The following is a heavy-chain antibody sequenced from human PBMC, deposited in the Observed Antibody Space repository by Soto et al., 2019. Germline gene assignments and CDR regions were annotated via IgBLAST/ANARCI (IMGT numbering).Heavy chain of an antibody. V-gene: IGHV1-2*02. J-gene: IGHJ3*02. D-gene: IGHD3-3*01. CDR2: INPNSGGT. CDR1: GYTFTGYY. CDR3: ARRRGRNDFWSGYYENNAFDI. Sequence: ASVKVSCKASGYTFTGYYMHWVRQAPGQGLEWMGWINPNSGGTNYAQKFQGRVTMTRDTSISTAYMELSRLRSDDTAVYYCARRRGRNDFWSGYYENNAFDIWGQGTMVTVSS.